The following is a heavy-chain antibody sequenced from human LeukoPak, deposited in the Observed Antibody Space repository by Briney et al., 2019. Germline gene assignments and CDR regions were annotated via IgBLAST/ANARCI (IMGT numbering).Heavy chain of an antibody. J-gene: IGHJ4*02. D-gene: IGHD5-12*01. CDR1: GFPFANAW. Sequence: GGSLRLSCAASGFPFANAWMSWVRQAPGKGLECVCRIKSKTDGETTDYAAPVKGRFTISRDDSKNMLYLQMNSLKSEDTAVYYCTADLPPPRGYDYPFDYWGQGSLVTVSS. CDR2: IKSKTDGETT. V-gene: IGHV3-15*01. CDR3: TADLPPPRGYDYPFDY.